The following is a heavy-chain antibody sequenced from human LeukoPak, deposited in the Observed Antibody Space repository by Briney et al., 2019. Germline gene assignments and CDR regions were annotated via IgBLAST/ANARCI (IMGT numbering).Heavy chain of an antibody. Sequence: ASVKVSCKASGGTFSSYAISWVRQAPGRGLEWMGRIIPIFGTANYAQKFRGRVTITTDESTSTAYMELSSLRSEDTAVYYCARGRYCSGGSCYSDYWGQGTLVTVSS. D-gene: IGHD2-15*01. V-gene: IGHV1-69*05. J-gene: IGHJ4*02. CDR3: ARGRYCSGGSCYSDY. CDR1: GGTFSSYA. CDR2: IIPIFGTA.